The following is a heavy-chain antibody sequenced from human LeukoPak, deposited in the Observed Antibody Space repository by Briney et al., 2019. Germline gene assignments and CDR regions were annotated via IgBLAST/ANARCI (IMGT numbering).Heavy chain of an antibody. D-gene: IGHD4-17*01. CDR1: GFTFSDYY. Sequence: GGSLRLSCAASGFTFSDYYMSWIRQAPGKGLEWLAYISNSGDTRKYADSVTGRFTISRDNAKNSVFLQMNSLRAEDSGVYYCARDQDYAFDYWGQGALVAVSS. V-gene: IGHV3-11*01. J-gene: IGHJ4*02. CDR2: ISNSGDTR. CDR3: ARDQDYAFDY.